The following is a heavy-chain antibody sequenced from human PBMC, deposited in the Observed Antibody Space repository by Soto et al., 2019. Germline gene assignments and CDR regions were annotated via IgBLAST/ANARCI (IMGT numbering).Heavy chain of an antibody. CDR2: IYYSGST. CDR1: GDSISSGDYY. D-gene: IGHD5-12*01. CDR3: AREGNLGRWLQPLDY. V-gene: IGHV4-61*08. Sequence: SETLSLTCTVSGDSISSGDYYWSRIRQPPGKGLEWIGYIYYSGSTNYNPSLKSRVTISVDTSKNQFSLKLSSVTAADTAVYYCAREGNLGRWLQPLDYWGQGTLVTVSS. J-gene: IGHJ4*02.